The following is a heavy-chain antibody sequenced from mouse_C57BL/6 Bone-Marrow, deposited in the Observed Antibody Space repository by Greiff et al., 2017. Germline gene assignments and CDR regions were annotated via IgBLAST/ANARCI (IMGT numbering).Heavy chain of an antibody. D-gene: IGHD2-4*01. V-gene: IGHV1-52*01. Sequence: QVQLQQPGAELVRPGSSVKLSCKASGYTFTSYWMHWVKQRPIQGLEWIGNIDPSDSETHYNQKFKDKATLTVDKSSSTAYMQLSSLTSEDSAVYYCARFGDYDRFAYWGQGTLVTVSA. CDR1: GYTFTSYW. CDR3: ARFGDYDRFAY. J-gene: IGHJ3*01. CDR2: IDPSDSET.